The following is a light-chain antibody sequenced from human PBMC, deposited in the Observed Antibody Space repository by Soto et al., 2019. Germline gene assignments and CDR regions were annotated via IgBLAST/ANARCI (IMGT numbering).Light chain of an antibody. J-gene: IGKJ4*01. V-gene: IGKV1-39*01. CDR2: AAS. Sequence: DIQMTQSPSSLSASVGDRVTITCRASQTISRFLNWYQWKPGKAPKLLIYAASTLQGGVPSRFSGSGSGTDFTLTISSLQPEDFATYYCQQANNFPPAFGGGTKVEIK. CDR1: QTISRF. CDR3: QQANNFPPA.